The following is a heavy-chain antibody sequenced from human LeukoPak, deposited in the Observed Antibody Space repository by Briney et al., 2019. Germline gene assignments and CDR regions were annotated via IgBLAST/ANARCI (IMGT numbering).Heavy chain of an antibody. Sequence: GGSLTLSCAASGCTFSNYGMNWVRQAPGKGLDWVSSISSSGTYIYYADSMKGRFTISRDNAKNSLYLQMDSLRAEDTAVYYCARPRGWERRWYFDLWGRGTLVTVSS. CDR3: ARPRGWERRWYFDL. V-gene: IGHV3-21*01. J-gene: IGHJ2*01. CDR1: GCTFSNYG. CDR2: ISSSGTYI. D-gene: IGHD1-26*01.